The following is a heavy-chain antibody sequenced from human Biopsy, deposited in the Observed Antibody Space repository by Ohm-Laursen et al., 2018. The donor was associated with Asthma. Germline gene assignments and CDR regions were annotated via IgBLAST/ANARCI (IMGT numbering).Heavy chain of an antibody. D-gene: IGHD1-1*01. CDR3: AKESGSNYAFDI. CDR1: GFTFSSYG. J-gene: IGHJ3*02. CDR2: ISYDGSNK. Sequence: SLRLSCSASGFTFSSYGMHWVRQAPGKGLEWVAVISYDGSNKYHADSVKGRFTISRDNSKNTLYLQMNSLRAEDTAVYYCAKESGSNYAFDIWGQGTMVTVSS. V-gene: IGHV3-30*18.